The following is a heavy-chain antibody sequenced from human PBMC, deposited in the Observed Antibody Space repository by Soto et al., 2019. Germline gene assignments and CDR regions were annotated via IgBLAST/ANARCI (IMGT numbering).Heavy chain of an antibody. CDR1: GGSISSSSYY. D-gene: IGHD5-12*01. V-gene: IGHV4-39*01. CDR2: IYYSGST. CDR3: ASPTDIVATIGGHFDY. Sequence: QLQLQESGPGLVKPSETLSLTCTVSGGSISSSSYYWGWIRQPPGKGLEWIGSIYYSGSTYYNPSLKSRVTISVDTSKTQFSLKLSSVTAADTAVYYCASPTDIVATIGGHFDYWGQGTLVTVSS. J-gene: IGHJ4*02.